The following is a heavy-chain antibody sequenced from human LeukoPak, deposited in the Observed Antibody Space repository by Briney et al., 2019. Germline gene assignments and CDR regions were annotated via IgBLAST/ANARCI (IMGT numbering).Heavy chain of an antibody. V-gene: IGHV5-51*01. CDR1: GYSFTSYW. CDR3: ASFPYSGSTWGDWFDP. CDR2: IYPGDSDT. Sequence: GESLKISCKGSGYSFTSYWIGWVRQMPGKGLEWMGIIYPGDSDTRYSPSFQGQVTISADKSISTAYLQWSSLKASDTAMYYCASFPYSGSTWGDWFDPWGRGTLVTVSS. J-gene: IGHJ5*02. D-gene: IGHD1-26*01.